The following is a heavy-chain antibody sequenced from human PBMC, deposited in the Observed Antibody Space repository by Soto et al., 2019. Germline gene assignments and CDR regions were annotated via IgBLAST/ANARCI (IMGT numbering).Heavy chain of an antibody. J-gene: IGHJ4*02. Sequence: VQLVQSGAEVKKPGSSVKVSCKASGGTFSSYAISWVRQAPGQGLEWMGGIIPIFGTANYAQKFQGRVTITGDESTSKAYMELSSLRSEDTAVYYCARDPPRIASAGRVGGFDYWGQGTLVTVSS. V-gene: IGHV1-69*12. CDR1: GGTFSSYA. CDR3: ARDPPRIASAGRVGGFDY. CDR2: IIPIFGTA. D-gene: IGHD6-13*01.